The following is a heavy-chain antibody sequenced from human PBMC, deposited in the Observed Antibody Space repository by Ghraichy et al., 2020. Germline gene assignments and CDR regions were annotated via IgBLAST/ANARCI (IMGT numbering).Heavy chain of an antibody. CDR1: GGSISSYY. CDR2: IYYSGST. Sequence: SETLSLTCTVSGGSISSYYWSWIRQPPGKGLEWIGYIYYSGSTNYNPSLKSRVTISVDTSKNQFSLKLSSVTAADTAVYYCAREGVEVTIFGVVMGYWFDPWGQGTLVTVSS. D-gene: IGHD3-3*01. CDR3: AREGVEVTIFGVVMGYWFDP. J-gene: IGHJ5*02. V-gene: IGHV4-59*01.